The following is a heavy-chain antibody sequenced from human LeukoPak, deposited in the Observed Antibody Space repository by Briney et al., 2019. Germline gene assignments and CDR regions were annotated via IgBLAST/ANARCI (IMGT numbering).Heavy chain of an antibody. J-gene: IGHJ6*03. CDR1: GYTFTGYY. Sequence: GASVKVSCKASGYTFTGYYMHWVRQAPGQGLEWMGWINPNSGGTNYAQKFQGRVTMTRDTSISTAYMELSRLRSDDTAVYYCARGGPAAHYYYYYMDVWGKGTTVTVSS. CDR3: ARGGPAAHYYYYYMDV. CDR2: INPNSGGT. V-gene: IGHV1-2*02. D-gene: IGHD2-2*01.